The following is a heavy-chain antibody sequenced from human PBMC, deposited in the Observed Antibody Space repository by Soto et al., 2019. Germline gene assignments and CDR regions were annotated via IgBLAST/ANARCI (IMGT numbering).Heavy chain of an antibody. D-gene: IGHD3-22*01. Sequence: SETLSLTCNVSGRSINSYYWSWVRQPPGKGLEWIGYIYDSGITSYNPSLKSRVTMSADTSKNQFSLKLTSVTGADTAVYYCARTYDSNGYASEFDSWGQGILVTVSS. CDR3: ARTYDSNGYASEFDS. V-gene: IGHV4-59*01. J-gene: IGHJ4*02. CDR1: GRSINSYY. CDR2: IYDSGIT.